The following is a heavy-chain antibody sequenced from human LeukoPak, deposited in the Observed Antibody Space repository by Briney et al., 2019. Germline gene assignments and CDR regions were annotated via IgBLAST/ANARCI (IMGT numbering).Heavy chain of an antibody. D-gene: IGHD5-18*01. V-gene: IGHV3-30*02. CDR3: ARDPGYSYGYPFDY. CDR2: IRYDGSNK. CDR1: GFTFSSYG. Sequence: PGGSLRLSCAASGFTFSSYGMHWVRQAPGKGLEWVAFIRYDGSNKYYADSVKGRFTISRDNAKNTLYLQMNSLRAEDTAVYYCARDPGYSYGYPFDYWGQGTLVTVSS. J-gene: IGHJ4*02.